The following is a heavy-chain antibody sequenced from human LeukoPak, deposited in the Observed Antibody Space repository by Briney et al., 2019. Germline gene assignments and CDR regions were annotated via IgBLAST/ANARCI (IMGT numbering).Heavy chain of an antibody. Sequence: GGSLRLSCAASGFTFGNAWMNWVRQAPGKGLEWVGRIKSKTDGGTTDYAAPVKGRFTISRDDSKNTLYLQMNSLKTEDTAVYYCSTTYYYDSSEGYWGQGTLVTVSS. CDR3: STTYYYDSSEGY. CDR1: GFTFGNAW. D-gene: IGHD3-22*01. V-gene: IGHV3-15*07. CDR2: IKSKTDGGTT. J-gene: IGHJ4*02.